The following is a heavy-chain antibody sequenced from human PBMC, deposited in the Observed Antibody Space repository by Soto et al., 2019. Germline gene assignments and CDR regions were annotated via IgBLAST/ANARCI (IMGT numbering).Heavy chain of an antibody. D-gene: IGHD3-10*01. CDR1: NASISSRKW. J-gene: IGHJ3*02. Sequence: QVHLQESGPGLVKPSGTLSLTCTVSNASISSRKWWTWVRQTPGKGLEWIGEIYHSGSINHNPSLKSRVTMSVDKSKNQFSLKMTSVTAADTGVYYCASKFGELLADAFDIWGQGTVVTVSS. CDR3: ASKFGELLADAFDI. CDR2: IYHSGSI. V-gene: IGHV4-4*02.